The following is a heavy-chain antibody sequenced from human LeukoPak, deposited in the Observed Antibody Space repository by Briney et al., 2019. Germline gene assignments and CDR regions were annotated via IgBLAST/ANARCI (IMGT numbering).Heavy chain of an antibody. D-gene: IGHD2-15*01. V-gene: IGHV1-69*01. CDR3: ARDLGTRYCSGGSCYYYYMDV. CDR2: IIPIFGTA. Sequence: SVKVSCKASGGTFSSYAISWVRQAPGQGLEWMGGIIPIFGTANYAQKFQGRVTITADESTSTAYMELSSLRSEDTAVYYCARDLGTRYCSGGSCYYYYMDVWGKGTTVAVSS. CDR1: GGTFSSYA. J-gene: IGHJ6*03.